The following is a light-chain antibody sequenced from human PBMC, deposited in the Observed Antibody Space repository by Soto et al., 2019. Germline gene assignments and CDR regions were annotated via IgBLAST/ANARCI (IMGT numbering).Light chain of an antibody. J-gene: IGLJ1*01. V-gene: IGLV2-18*02. CDR2: DVS. CDR3: SSFTTSSTYV. CDR1: SGDVGSYNR. Sequence: QSALTQPPSLSGSPGQSVTISCSGTSGDVGSYNRVSWYQQPPGTAPKLMIYDVSNRPSGVPDRFSGSKSGNTASLTISGLQPEDEADYYCSSFTTSSTYVFGTGTKLTVL.